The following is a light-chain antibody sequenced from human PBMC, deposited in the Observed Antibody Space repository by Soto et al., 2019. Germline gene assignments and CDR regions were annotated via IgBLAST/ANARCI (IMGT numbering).Light chain of an antibody. J-gene: IGKJ4*01. CDR1: QSIRSW. Sequence: DIQMTQSPSTLSASVGDRLTITCRASQSIRSWLAWYQQKPGKPPKLLIYDASSLESGVPSRFSGSGSGTDFSLTISSLQPDDFATYYCQQYNSYPLTFGGGTKVDIK. V-gene: IGKV1-5*01. CDR3: QQYNSYPLT. CDR2: DAS.